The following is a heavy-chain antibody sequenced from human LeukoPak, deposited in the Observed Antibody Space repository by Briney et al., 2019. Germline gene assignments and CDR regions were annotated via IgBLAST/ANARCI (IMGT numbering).Heavy chain of an antibody. CDR2: IYHSGST. Sequence: SETLSLTCTVSGYSISSGYYWGWIRQPPGKGLEWIGSIYHSGSTYYNPSLKSRVTISVDTSKNQFSLKLSSVTAADTAVYYCARALTFYYYYYMDVWGKGTTVTVSS. CDR3: ARALTFYYYYYMDV. J-gene: IGHJ6*03. V-gene: IGHV4-38-2*02. D-gene: IGHD2-21*02. CDR1: GYSISSGYY.